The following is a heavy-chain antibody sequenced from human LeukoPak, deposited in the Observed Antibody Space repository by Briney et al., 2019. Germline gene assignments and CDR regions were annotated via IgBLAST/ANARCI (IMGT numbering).Heavy chain of an antibody. CDR3: ARVNTRGYYYDSSGYYDYYYYYGMDV. V-gene: IGHV3-33*01. CDR2: IWYDGSNK. Sequence: SGGSLGLSCAASGFTFSSYGMHWVRQAPGKGLEWVAVIWYDGSNKYYADSVKGRFTISRDNSKNTLYLQMNSLRAEDTAVYYCARVNTRGYYYDSSGYYDYYYYYGMDVWGQGTAVTVSS. J-gene: IGHJ6*02. D-gene: IGHD3-22*01. CDR1: GFTFSSYG.